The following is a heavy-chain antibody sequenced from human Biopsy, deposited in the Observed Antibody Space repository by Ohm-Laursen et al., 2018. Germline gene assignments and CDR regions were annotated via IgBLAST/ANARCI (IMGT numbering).Heavy chain of an antibody. CDR3: ARGRTGG. V-gene: IGHV3-74*01. J-gene: IGHJ4*02. D-gene: IGHD1/OR15-1a*01. CDR2: INGDGTNT. CDR1: GFTFSDYW. Sequence: SLRLSCTASGFTFSDYWMNWVRQAPGRGLVWVSRINGDGTNTNYADSVKGRFTISRDNAKNTLYLQMNSLRAEDTAVYYCARGRTGGWGQGTLVTVSS.